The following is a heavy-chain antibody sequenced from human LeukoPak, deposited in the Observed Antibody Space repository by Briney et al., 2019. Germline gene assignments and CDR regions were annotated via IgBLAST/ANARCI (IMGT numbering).Heavy chain of an antibody. CDR1: GFTFSSYW. Sequence: GGSLRLSCAASGFTFSSYWMHWVRQAPGKGLVWVSRIKTDGSSTNYADSVKGRFTVSRDNAKNTLNLQMNSLRAEYTGGYYCVRPSDRECLQFFVDSWGQGTLVTVSS. CDR2: IKTDGSST. J-gene: IGHJ4*02. CDR3: VRPSDRECLQFFVDS. V-gene: IGHV3-74*01. D-gene: IGHD5-24*01.